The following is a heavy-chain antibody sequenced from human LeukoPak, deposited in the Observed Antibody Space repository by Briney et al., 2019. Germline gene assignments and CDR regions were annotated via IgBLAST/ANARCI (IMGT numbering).Heavy chain of an antibody. CDR3: AKSGGYGLIDY. CDR1: GGSISSNSYY. V-gene: IGHV4-39*01. Sequence: SETLSLTCAVSGGSISSNSYYWGWIRQPPGKGLEWIGEINHSGSTNYNPSLKSRVTISVDTSKNQFSLRLNSVTAADTAIYYCAKSGGYGLIDYWGQGTLVTVSS. D-gene: IGHD1-26*01. CDR2: INHSGST. J-gene: IGHJ4*02.